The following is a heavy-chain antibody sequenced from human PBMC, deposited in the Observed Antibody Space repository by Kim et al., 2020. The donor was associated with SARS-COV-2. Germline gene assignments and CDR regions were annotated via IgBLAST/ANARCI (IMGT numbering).Heavy chain of an antibody. CDR1: GGSISSYY. V-gene: IGHV4-59*13. CDR2: IYYSGST. CDR3: ARVNGDHSKNSYYYYGMDV. J-gene: IGHJ6*02. D-gene: IGHD4-17*01. Sequence: SETLSLTCTVSGGSISSYYWSWIRQPPGKGLEWIGYIYYSGSTNYNPSLKSRVTISVDTSKNQFSLKLSSVTAADTAVYYCARVNGDHSKNSYYYYGMDVWGQGTTVTVSS.